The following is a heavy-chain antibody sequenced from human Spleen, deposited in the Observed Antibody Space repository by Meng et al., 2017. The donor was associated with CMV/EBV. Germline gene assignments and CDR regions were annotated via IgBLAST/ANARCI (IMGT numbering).Heavy chain of an antibody. J-gene: IGHJ4*02. V-gene: IGHV4-59*12. CDR3: ARGRAQWIY. CDR1: GGSFSGYY. Sequence: SETLSLTCTVSGGSFSGYYWSWIRQSPGKGLDWIGHIFHNGITNYNPSLESRVTISVDTSKNQFFLKLSSVTAADTAVYYCARGRAQWIYWGQGTLVTVSS. D-gene: IGHD5-12*01. CDR2: IFHNGIT.